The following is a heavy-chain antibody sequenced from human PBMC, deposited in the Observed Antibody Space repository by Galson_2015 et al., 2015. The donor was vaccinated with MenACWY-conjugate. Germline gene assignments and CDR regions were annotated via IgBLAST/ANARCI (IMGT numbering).Heavy chain of an antibody. D-gene: IGHD2-2*01. CDR1: GFTSSRYW. CDR2: INSDGSGT. CDR3: TRTPYCTSTNCYHEGGWFDP. Sequence: SLRLSCAASGFTSSRYWMHWVRHAPGKGLVWVSRINSDGSGTNYADSVKGRFTISRDNAKNTLYLQMNSLRAEDTAVYYCTRTPYCTSTNCYHEGGWFDPWGQGTLVTVSS. J-gene: IGHJ5*02. V-gene: IGHV3-74*01.